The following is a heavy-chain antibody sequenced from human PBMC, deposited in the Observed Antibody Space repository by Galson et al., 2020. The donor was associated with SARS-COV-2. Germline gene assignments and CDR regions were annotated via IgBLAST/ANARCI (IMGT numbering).Heavy chain of an antibody. J-gene: IGHJ4*02. CDR1: TYSFSNYG. CDR3: VSGNYASGGPPNFDY. Sequence: ASVKVSCKASTYSFSNYGFTWVRQAPGQGLEWMGWISAYSGLTDYAQKFQGRLTMTTDTSTSTAYMELRSLRSDDTAVYFCVSGNYASGGPPNFDYWGQGTLVTVSS. V-gene: IGHV1-18*01. CDR2: ISAYSGLT. D-gene: IGHD3-16*01.